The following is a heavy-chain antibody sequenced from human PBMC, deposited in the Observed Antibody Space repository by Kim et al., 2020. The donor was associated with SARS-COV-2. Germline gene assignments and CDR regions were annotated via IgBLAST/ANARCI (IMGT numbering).Heavy chain of an antibody. V-gene: IGHV3-7*01. Sequence: SGKYCLSAVKGRFTISRDNAKNSVSLQMNSLTVEDTAVYYCADWGSHFWDSGGQGTLVTVSS. CDR2: SGK. J-gene: IGHJ4*02. D-gene: IGHD3-3*02. CDR3: ADWGSHFWDS.